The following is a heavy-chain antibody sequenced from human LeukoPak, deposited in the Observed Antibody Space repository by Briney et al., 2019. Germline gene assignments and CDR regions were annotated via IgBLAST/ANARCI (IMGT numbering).Heavy chain of an antibody. CDR1: GFTFYNLG. V-gene: IGHV3-23*01. J-gene: IGHJ4*02. Sequence: GGSLGLFLGGPGFTFYNLGMRWGRQAPGKGVGVGSAISGSGGSTYYADSVKGRFTISRDNSKNTLYLQMYSLRAEDTAVYYCAKGQRPYSYDAEIDYWGQGTLVTVSS. CDR2: ISGSGGST. CDR3: AKGQRPYSYDAEIDY. D-gene: IGHD5-18*01.